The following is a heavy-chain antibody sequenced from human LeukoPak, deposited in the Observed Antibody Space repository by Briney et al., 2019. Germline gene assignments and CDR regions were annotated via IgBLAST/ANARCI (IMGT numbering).Heavy chain of an antibody. J-gene: IGHJ4*02. Sequence: GGSLRLSCAASGFSFASFAMGWVRQPPGKGLEWVSTISDSGGRTHYADSVQGRFTISRDNSKNTLYLQINNLRAEDRAIYYCDAADFWGQGTLVTVSS. V-gene: IGHV3-23*01. CDR1: GFSFASFA. D-gene: IGHD6-13*01. CDR3: DAADF. CDR2: ISDSGGRT.